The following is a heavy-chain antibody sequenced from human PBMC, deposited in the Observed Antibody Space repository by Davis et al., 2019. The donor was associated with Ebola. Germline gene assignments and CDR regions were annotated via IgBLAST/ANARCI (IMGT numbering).Heavy chain of an antibody. CDR3: AREDVVVVAATPVYYYGMDV. V-gene: IGHV3-21*01. J-gene: IGHJ6*02. CDR2: ISSSSSYI. D-gene: IGHD2-15*01. CDR1: GFTFSSYS. Sequence: GESLKISCAASGFTFSSYSTNWVRQAPGKGLEWVSSISSSSSYIYYADSVKGRFTISRDNAKNSLYLQMNSLRAEDTAVYYCAREDVVVVAATPVYYYGMDVWGQGTTVTVSS.